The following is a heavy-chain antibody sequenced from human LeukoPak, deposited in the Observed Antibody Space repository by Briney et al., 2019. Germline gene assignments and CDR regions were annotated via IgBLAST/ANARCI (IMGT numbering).Heavy chain of an antibody. Sequence: GGSLRLSCAASGFTFSSYSMNWVRQAPGKGLEWVSSISSSSSYIYYADSVKGRFTISRDNAKNSLYLQMNGLRAEDTAVYYCARGPDYYGSGSYSPHYFDYWGQGILVTVSS. CDR2: ISSSSSYI. CDR1: GFTFSSYS. D-gene: IGHD3-10*01. J-gene: IGHJ4*02. V-gene: IGHV3-21*01. CDR3: ARGPDYYGSGSYSPHYFDY.